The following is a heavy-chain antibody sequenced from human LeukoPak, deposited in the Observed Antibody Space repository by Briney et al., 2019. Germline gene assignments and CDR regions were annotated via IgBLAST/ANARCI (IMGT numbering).Heavy chain of an antibody. Sequence: GESLKISCKGSGYSFTSYWIGWVRQMPGKGLEWMGIIYPGDSDTRYSPSFQGQVTISADKSISTAYLRWSSLKASDTAMYYCAVGSSTRDDAFDIWGQGTMVTVSS. CDR2: IYPGDSDT. CDR3: AVGSSTRDDAFDI. CDR1: GYSFTSYW. V-gene: IGHV5-51*01. D-gene: IGHD2-2*01. J-gene: IGHJ3*02.